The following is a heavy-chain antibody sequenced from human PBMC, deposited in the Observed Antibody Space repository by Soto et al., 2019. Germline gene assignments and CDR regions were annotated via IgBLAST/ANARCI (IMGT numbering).Heavy chain of an antibody. V-gene: IGHV2-5*02. CDR3: AHSDYYGSWYFDY. CDR2: IYWDDDQ. CDR1: GFSLTTSGVG. D-gene: IGHD3-10*01. J-gene: IGHJ4*02. Sequence: QITLKESGPTLVKPTQTLTLTCTFSGFSLTTSGVGVAWIRQPPGRALEWLALIYWDDDQRYSPSLKSRLTXTXDXXKNHVVLTMTNMAPVDTATYYCAHSDYYGSWYFDYWGQGTLVTVSS.